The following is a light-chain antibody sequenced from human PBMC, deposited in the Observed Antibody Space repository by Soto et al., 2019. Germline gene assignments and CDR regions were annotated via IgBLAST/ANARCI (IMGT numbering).Light chain of an antibody. J-gene: IGKJ2*01. CDR3: QHSFSNPYT. Sequence: DIQMTQSPSSLSASVGDRVTITCRASPTISTYLNWYQHKPGTAPKLLIYGASSLQSGVPSRFSGIGSGTDFTLTINSLQPEDFATYYCQHSFSNPYTFGQGTKLEI. V-gene: IGKV1-39*01. CDR1: PTISTY. CDR2: GAS.